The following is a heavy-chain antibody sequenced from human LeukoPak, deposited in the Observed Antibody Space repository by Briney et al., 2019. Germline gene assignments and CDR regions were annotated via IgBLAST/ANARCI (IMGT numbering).Heavy chain of an antibody. D-gene: IGHD4-11*01. J-gene: IGHJ4*02. CDR2: IYYSGST. CDR1: GGSISSGDYY. V-gene: IGHV4-30-4*08. CDR3: ATGEDYSNYPRPFDY. Sequence: SSETLSLTCTVSGGSISSGDYYWSWIRQPPGKGLEWIGYIYYSGSTYYNPSLKSRVTISVDTSKNQFSLKLSSVTAADTAVYYCATGEDYSNYPRPFDYWGQGTLVTVSS.